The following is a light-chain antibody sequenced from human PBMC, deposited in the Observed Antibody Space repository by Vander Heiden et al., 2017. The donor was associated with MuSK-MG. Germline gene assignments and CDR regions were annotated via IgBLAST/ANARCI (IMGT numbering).Light chain of an antibody. V-gene: IGKV1-39*01. CDR1: QSISNF. J-gene: IGKJ4*01. CDR2: AAS. CDR3: QQTYSTPNT. Sequence: DIQMTHSPSSLSASVGDRVTITCRASQSISNFLNWYQQKPGKAPNVLIYAASSFQSGVPSRFSGSGFGTDFTLTISSLQPEDFATYYCQQTYSTPNTFGGGTKVEIK.